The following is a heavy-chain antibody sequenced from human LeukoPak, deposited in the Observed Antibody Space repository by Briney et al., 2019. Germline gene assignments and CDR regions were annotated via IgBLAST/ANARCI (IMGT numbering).Heavy chain of an antibody. CDR1: GGSISSGGYS. J-gene: IGHJ6*02. V-gene: IGHV4-30-2*01. CDR2: IYHSGST. D-gene: IGHD2-2*01. CDR3: ARSLGYCSSISYAPYYYGMDV. Sequence: SSETLSLTCAVSGGSISSGGYSWSWLRQPPGKGLEWIGYIYHSGSTYYNPSLKSRVTISVDRSKNQFSLKLSSVTAADTAVYYCARSLGYCSSISYAPYYYGMDVWGQGTTVTVCS.